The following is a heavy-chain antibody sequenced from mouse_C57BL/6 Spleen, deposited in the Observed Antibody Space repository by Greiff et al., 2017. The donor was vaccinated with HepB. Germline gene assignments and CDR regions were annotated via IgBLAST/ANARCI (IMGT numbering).Heavy chain of an antibody. CDR2: IYPSDSET. CDR1: GYTFTSYW. D-gene: IGHD1-1*01. Sequence: VQLQQPGAELVRPGSSVKLSCKASGYTFTSYWMDWVKQRPGQGLEWIGNIYPSDSETHYNQKFKDKATLTVDKSSSTAYMQLSSLTSEDAAVYYCASALRRDAMDDWGQGTSVTVSS. V-gene: IGHV1-61*01. CDR3: ASALRRDAMDD. J-gene: IGHJ4*01.